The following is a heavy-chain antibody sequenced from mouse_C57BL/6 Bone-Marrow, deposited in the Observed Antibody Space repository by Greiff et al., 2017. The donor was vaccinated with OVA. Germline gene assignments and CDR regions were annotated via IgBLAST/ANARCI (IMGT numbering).Heavy chain of an antibody. CDR1: GYTFTSYT. V-gene: IGHV1-4*01. CDR3: ARGGGTAQATGAY. D-gene: IGHD3-2*02. Sequence: QVHVKQSGAELARPGASVKMSCKASGYTFTSYTMHWVKQRPGQGLEWIGYINPSSGYTKYNQKFKDKATLTADKSSSTAYMQLSSLTSEDSAVYYCARGGGTAQATGAYWGQGTLVTVSA. CDR2: INPSSGYT. J-gene: IGHJ3*01.